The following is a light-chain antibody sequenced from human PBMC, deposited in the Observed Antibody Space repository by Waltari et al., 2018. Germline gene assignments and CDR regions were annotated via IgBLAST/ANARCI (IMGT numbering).Light chain of an antibody. CDR3: QHYNEQPLT. V-gene: IGKV3-15*01. J-gene: IGKJ4*01. Sequence: EIVMTQSPATLSVSPGEGATLSCRASQFISSNLAWYQQKPGQAPRLLIFGASTRAAGIPARFSGSESGTYFTLTISSLQAEDVAIYFCQHYNEQPLTFGGGTKVEIK. CDR2: GAS. CDR1: QFISSN.